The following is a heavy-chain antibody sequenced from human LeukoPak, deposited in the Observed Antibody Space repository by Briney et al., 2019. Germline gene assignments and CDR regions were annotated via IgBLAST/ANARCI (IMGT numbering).Heavy chain of an antibody. D-gene: IGHD5-18*01. CDR2: IYTSGST. CDR1: GGSISSYY. J-gene: IGHJ6*02. CDR3: ARVVDTAMVRGYYYYYGMDV. Sequence: SETLSLTCTVSGGSISSYYWSWIRQPAGKGLEWIGRIYTSGSTNYNPSLKSRVTMSVDTSKNQFSLKLSSVTAADTAVYYCARVVDTAMVRGYYYYYGMDVWGQGTTVTVSS. V-gene: IGHV4-4*07.